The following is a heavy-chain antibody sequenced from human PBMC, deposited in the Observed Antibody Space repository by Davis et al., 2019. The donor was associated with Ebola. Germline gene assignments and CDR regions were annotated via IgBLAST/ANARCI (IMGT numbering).Heavy chain of an antibody. CDR2: INPNSGGT. CDR3: ASGLVRGESYWYFDL. Sequence: ASVKVSCKASGYTFTGYYTHWVRQAPGQGLEWMGWINPNSGGTNYAQKFQGRVTMTRDTSISTAYMELSRLRSDDTAVYYCASGLVRGESYWYFDLWGRGTLVTVSS. D-gene: IGHD6-6*01. V-gene: IGHV1-2*02. CDR1: GYTFTGYY. J-gene: IGHJ2*01.